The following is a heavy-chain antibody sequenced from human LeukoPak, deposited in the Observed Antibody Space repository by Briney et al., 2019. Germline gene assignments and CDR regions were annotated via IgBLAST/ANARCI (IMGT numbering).Heavy chain of an antibody. CDR1: VGSISRGDYY. V-gene: IGHV4-30-4*08. CDR3: ARTTYYYDSSGYFTFDY. J-gene: IGHJ4*02. CDR2: IYYSGST. Sequence: SQTLSLTCTVSVGSISRGDYYWSWIRQPPGKGLEWIGYIYYSGSTYYNPSLKSRVTISVDTSKNQFSLKLSSVTAADTAVYYCARTTYYYDSSGYFTFDYWGQGTLVTVSS. D-gene: IGHD3-22*01.